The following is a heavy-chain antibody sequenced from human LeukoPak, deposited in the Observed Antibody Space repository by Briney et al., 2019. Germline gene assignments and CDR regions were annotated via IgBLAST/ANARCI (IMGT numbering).Heavy chain of an antibody. Sequence: PSGTLSLTCAVSGGSISSSNWWSWVRQPPGKGLEWIGEIYHSGSTNYNPSLKSRVTISVDKSKNQFSLKLSSVTAADTAMYYCAGGVPAVVPAAMWGSYYYYGMDVWGQGTTVTVSS. D-gene: IGHD2-2*01. CDR3: AGGVPAVVPAAMWGSYYYYGMDV. CDR2: IYHSGST. CDR1: GGSISSSNW. J-gene: IGHJ6*02. V-gene: IGHV4-4*02.